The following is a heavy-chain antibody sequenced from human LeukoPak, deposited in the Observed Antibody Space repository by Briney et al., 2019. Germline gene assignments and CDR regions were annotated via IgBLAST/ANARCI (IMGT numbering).Heavy chain of an antibody. D-gene: IGHD3-22*01. CDR2: INYSGRS. CDR3: ARDYSSGYYYGLGWFDP. Sequence: PSETLSLTCTVSGGSISSYYWSWIRQPPGKGLEWIGYINYSGRSDYNPSLKSRVTMSVDTAKNQISLKLSSVTAADTAVYYCARDYSSGYYYGLGWFDPWGQGTLVTVSS. J-gene: IGHJ5*02. CDR1: GGSISSYY. V-gene: IGHV4-59*01.